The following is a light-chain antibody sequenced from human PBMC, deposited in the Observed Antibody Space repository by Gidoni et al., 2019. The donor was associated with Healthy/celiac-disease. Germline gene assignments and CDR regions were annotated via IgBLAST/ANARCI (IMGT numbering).Light chain of an antibody. CDR1: SSDVGCYNY. Sequence: QSALTQPASVSGSPGQSITISCTGTSSDVGCYNYVSWYQQHPGKAPKLMIYEVSNRPSGVPDRFSGSKSGNTASLTISGLQAEDEADYYCSSYTSSSIVVFGGGTKLTVL. J-gene: IGLJ2*01. V-gene: IGLV2-14*01. CDR3: SSYTSSSIVV. CDR2: EVS.